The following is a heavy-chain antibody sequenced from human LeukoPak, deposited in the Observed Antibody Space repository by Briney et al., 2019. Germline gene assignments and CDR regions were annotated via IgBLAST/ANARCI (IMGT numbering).Heavy chain of an antibody. CDR3: AKSVDYGDYVGPFDY. Sequence: GRSLRLSCAASGFTFDDYAMHWVRQAPGKGLEWVSGISWNSGSIGYADSVKGRFTISRDNAKNSLYLQVNSLRAEDTALYYCAKSVDYGDYVGPFDYWGQGTLVTVSS. CDR2: ISWNSGSI. V-gene: IGHV3-9*01. D-gene: IGHD4-17*01. CDR1: GFTFDDYA. J-gene: IGHJ4*02.